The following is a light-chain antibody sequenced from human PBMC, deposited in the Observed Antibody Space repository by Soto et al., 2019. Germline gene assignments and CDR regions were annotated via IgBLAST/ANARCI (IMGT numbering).Light chain of an antibody. CDR2: KAS. V-gene: IGKV1-5*03. Sequence: DIQITESPSSLSASVGYRVTMTCRASQSISVWLAWYQQKAGKAPNLLIYKASRLESGVPSRFSGSGSETEFTLTISGLQPGDSATYYCQQYNSYSPTFGQGTKVDIK. CDR1: QSISVW. J-gene: IGKJ1*01. CDR3: QQYNSYSPT.